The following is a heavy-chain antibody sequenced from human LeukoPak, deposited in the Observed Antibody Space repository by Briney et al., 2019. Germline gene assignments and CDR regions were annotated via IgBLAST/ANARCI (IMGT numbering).Heavy chain of an antibody. Sequence: PGGSLRLSCAASGFTFSSYTMNWVRQAPGKGLEWVSSITSSSYIYYADSVKGRFTISRDNAKNSLYLQMNSLRAEDTAVYYCARGYQKLDYWGQGTLVTVSS. J-gene: IGHJ4*02. V-gene: IGHV3-21*01. CDR1: GFTFSSYT. D-gene: IGHD2-2*01. CDR3: ARGYQKLDY. CDR2: ITSSSYI.